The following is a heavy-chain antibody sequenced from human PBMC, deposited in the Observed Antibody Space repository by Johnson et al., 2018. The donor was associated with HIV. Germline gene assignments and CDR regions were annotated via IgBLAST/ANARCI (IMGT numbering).Heavy chain of an antibody. CDR3: AIQRSGGKGGGAFDI. CDR2: IYSGGNT. V-gene: IGHV3-66*02. CDR1: GFTVSNNY. Sequence: VLLVESGGGLVQPGGSLRLSCATSGFTVSNNYMSWVRQAPGKGLEWVSLIYSGGNTYYADSVKGRFTISRDNSKNTLYLQMNSLRAEDTAVYYCAIQRSGGKGGGAFDIWGQGTMVTVSS. D-gene: IGHD2-15*01. J-gene: IGHJ3*02.